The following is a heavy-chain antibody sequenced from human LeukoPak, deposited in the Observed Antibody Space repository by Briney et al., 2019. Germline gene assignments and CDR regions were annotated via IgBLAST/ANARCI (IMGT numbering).Heavy chain of an antibody. Sequence: GGSLRLSCAASAFIISDNFMNWVRQAPGKGLEWVSVIYRDGSTYYADSVKGRFTISRDNSKNTLYLQMNSLSGEDTAVYYCARDSSGTQVFDLWGAGTLVTVSS. V-gene: IGHV3-53*01. CDR3: ARDSSGTQVFDL. D-gene: IGHD6-19*01. CDR2: IYRDGST. J-gene: IGHJ4*02. CDR1: AFIISDNF.